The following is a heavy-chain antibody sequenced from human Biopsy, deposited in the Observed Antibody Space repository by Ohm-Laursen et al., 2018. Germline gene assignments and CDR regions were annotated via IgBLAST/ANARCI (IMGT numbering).Heavy chain of an antibody. Sequence: SETLFLTCSVSGGSISSDYWSWIRQTPGKGLEWIGYIYYSGSTNYNPSLKSRVTISVDTSKNQFSLRLNSVTAADTAVYYCARATNSTGWPYYYFYGMDVWGQGTTVTVPS. CDR3: ARATNSTGWPYYYFYGMDV. D-gene: IGHD2/OR15-2a*01. CDR1: GGSISSDY. J-gene: IGHJ6*02. CDR2: IYYSGST. V-gene: IGHV4-59*01.